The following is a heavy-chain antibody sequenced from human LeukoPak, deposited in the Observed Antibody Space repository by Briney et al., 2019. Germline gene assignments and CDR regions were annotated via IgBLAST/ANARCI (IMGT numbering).Heavy chain of an antibody. CDR3: ATYDSSGYYYVLPPDY. D-gene: IGHD3-22*01. Sequence: ASVKVSCKASGYTFTSYAMHWVRQAPGQRLEWMGWINAGNGNTKYSQKFQGRVTITRDTYASTAYMELSSLRSEDTAVYYCATYDSSGYYYVLPPDYWGQGTLVTVSS. CDR2: INAGNGNT. V-gene: IGHV1-3*01. CDR1: GYTFTSYA. J-gene: IGHJ4*02.